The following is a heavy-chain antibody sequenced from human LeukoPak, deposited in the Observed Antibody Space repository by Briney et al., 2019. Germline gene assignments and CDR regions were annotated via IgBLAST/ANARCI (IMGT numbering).Heavy chain of an antibody. CDR1: GFTFSSYA. V-gene: IGHV3-30-3*01. D-gene: IGHD3-10*01. Sequence: PGGSLRLSCAASGFTFSSYAMHWVRQAPGKGLEWVAVISYDGSNKYYADSVKGRFTISRDNSKNTLYLQMNSLRAEDTAVYYCARDHPLLGDAFDIWGQGTMVTVSS. CDR3: ARDHPLLGDAFDI. J-gene: IGHJ3*02. CDR2: ISYDGSNK.